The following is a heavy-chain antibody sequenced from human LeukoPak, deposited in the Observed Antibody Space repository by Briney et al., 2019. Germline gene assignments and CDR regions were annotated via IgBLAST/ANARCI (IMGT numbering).Heavy chain of an antibody. CDR3: ASLEYSGAWANYMDV. J-gene: IGHJ6*03. Sequence: AGGSLRLSCTASTFAFSSNAMHWVRLAPGKGLDWVASISSDGRKMFYADSVKGRFTVSRDNPRNTMFLQMDSLRPDDTAVYYCASLEYSGAWANYMDVWGTGTTVSVFS. V-gene: IGHV3-30*04. CDR1: TFAFSSNA. D-gene: IGHD6-6*01. CDR2: ISSDGRKM.